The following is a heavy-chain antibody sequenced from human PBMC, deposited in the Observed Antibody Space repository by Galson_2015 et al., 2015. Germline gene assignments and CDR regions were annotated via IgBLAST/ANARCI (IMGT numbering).Heavy chain of an antibody. CDR2: IWYDGSNK. Sequence: SLRLSCAASGFTFSSYGMHWVRQAPGKGLEWVAVIWYDGSNKYYADSVKGRFTISRDNSKNTLYLQMNSLRAEDTAVYYCARGRFEHCGGDCYSTYYFDYWGQGTLVTVSS. J-gene: IGHJ4*02. CDR3: ARGRFEHCGGDCYSTYYFDY. D-gene: IGHD2-21*02. V-gene: IGHV3-33*01. CDR1: GFTFSSYG.